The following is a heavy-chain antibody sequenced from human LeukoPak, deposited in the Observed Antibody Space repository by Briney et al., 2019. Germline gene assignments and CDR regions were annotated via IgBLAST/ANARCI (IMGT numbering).Heavy chain of an antibody. CDR1: GFTVSSNY. Sequence: GVSLRLSCAASGFTVSSNYMSWVRQAPGKGLEWVSVIYSGGSTYYADSVKGRFTISRDNSKNSLYLQMNSLRAEDTAVYYCARESTVARNDYWGQGTLVTVRS. CDR2: IYSGGST. V-gene: IGHV3-66*01. J-gene: IGHJ4*02. D-gene: IGHD6-19*01. CDR3: ARESTVARNDY.